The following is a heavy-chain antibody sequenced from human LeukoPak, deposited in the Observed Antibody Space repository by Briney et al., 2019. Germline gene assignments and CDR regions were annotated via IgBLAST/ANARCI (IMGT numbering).Heavy chain of an antibody. J-gene: IGHJ4*02. CDR2: ISYDESNK. CDR1: GFTFSSYP. Sequence: GGSLRLSCAASGFTFSSYPMHWVRQAPGKGLEWVAVISYDESNKYYADSVKGRFAISRDNSKNTLHLQMNSLRAEDTAVYYCARDLSVSAGLYNYFDYWGQGTLVSVSS. CDR3: ARDLSVSAGLYNYFDY. V-gene: IGHV3-30*01. D-gene: IGHD2-2*02.